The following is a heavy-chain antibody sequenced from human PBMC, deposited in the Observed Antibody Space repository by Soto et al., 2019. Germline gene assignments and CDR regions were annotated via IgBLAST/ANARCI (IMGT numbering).Heavy chain of an antibody. CDR1: GFTFSNAW. J-gene: IGHJ6*02. V-gene: IGHV3-15*07. D-gene: IGHD6-19*01. CDR2: IKSKTDGGTT. CDR3: TTDNEQDSSGWSLYYYYYGMDV. Sequence: PGGSLRLSCAASGFTFSNAWMNWVRQAPGKGLEWVGRIKSKTDGGTTDYAAPVKGRFTISRDDSKNTLYLQMNSLKTEDTAVYYCTTDNEQDSSGWSLYYYYYGMDVWGQGTTVTVSS.